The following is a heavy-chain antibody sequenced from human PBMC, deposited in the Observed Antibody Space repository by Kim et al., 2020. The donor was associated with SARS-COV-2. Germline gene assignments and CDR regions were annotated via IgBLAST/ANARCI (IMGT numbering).Heavy chain of an antibody. J-gene: IGHJ4*02. CDR1: GVTFSSYA. CDR3: ARDRSSGWYEGMDY. Sequence: VKVSCKASGVTFSSYATSWVRQAPGQGLEWMGGIIPIFGTANYAQKFQGRVTITADESTSTAYMELSSLRSEDTAVYYCARDRSSGWYEGMDYWGQGTLVTVSS. CDR2: IIPIFGTA. V-gene: IGHV1-69*01. D-gene: IGHD6-19*01.